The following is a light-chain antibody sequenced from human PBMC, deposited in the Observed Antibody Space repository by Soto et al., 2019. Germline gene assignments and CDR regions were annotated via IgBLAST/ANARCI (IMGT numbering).Light chain of an antibody. V-gene: IGKV1-5*01. CDR2: DAS. J-gene: IGKJ3*01. CDR1: QSISSW. Sequence: DIQMTQSPSTLSASVGDRVTITCRASQSISSWLAWYQQKPGKAPKILIYDASSLESGVPSRFRGSGSGTEFTLTISRLQRDDVSPYYCQQYNSYPFTFGPGTQVDIK. CDR3: QQYNSYPFT.